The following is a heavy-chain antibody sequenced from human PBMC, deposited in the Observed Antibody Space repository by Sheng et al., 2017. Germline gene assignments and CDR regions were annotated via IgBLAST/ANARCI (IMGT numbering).Heavy chain of an antibody. CDR1: GGTFSSYA. J-gene: IGHJ4*02. Sequence: QVQLVQSGAEVKKPGSSVKVSCKASGGTFSSYAISWVRQAPGQGLEWMGGIIPILGIANYAQKFQGRVTITADKSTSTAYMELSSLRSEDTAVYYCARGGPWYYYDSSGWGYFDYWGQGTLVTVSS. V-gene: IGHV1-69*04. CDR3: ARGGPWYYYDSSGWGYFDY. D-gene: IGHD3-22*01. CDR2: IIPILGIA.